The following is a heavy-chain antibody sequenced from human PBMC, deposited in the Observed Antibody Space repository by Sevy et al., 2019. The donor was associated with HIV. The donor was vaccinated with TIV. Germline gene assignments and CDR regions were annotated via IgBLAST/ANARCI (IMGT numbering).Heavy chain of an antibody. J-gene: IGHJ4*02. Sequence: SETLSLTCAVYGGSFSGYYWSWIRQPPGKGLEWIGEINHSGSTNYNPSLKSRLTITVGTSKNQISLKLSSVTAADTAVYYCARIRRRNSSSSGLVDWGQGTLVTVSS. CDR2: INHSGST. V-gene: IGHV4-34*01. CDR3: ARIRRRNSSSSGLVD. D-gene: IGHD6-6*01. CDR1: GGSFSGYY.